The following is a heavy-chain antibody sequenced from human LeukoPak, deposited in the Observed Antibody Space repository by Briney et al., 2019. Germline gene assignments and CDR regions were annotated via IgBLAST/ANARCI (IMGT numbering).Heavy chain of an antibody. CDR3: AKEDRDYGDYQGDAFDT. CDR2: INPSGGST. V-gene: IGHV1-46*01. D-gene: IGHD4-17*01. Sequence: ASVKVSCKASGYTFTSYYMHWVRQAPGQGLEWMGIINPSGGSTSYAQKFQGRVTMTRDTSTSTVYMELSSLRSEDTAVYYCAKEDRDYGDYQGDAFDTWGQGTMVTVSS. J-gene: IGHJ3*02. CDR1: GYTFTSYY.